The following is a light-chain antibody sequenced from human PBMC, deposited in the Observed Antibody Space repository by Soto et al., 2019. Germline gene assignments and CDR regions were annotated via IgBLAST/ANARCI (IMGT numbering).Light chain of an antibody. J-gene: IGKJ4*01. CDR3: QQYNSWPPLT. CDR2: GAS. Sequence: VLTQSPATLSVSPGERATLSCRASQSISTNLAWYQQKPVQAPRLLISGASTSATGIPARFSGSGSGTEFTLTISSLQSADFAVYYCQQYNSWPPLTFGGGTKVDIK. V-gene: IGKV3-15*01. CDR1: QSISTN.